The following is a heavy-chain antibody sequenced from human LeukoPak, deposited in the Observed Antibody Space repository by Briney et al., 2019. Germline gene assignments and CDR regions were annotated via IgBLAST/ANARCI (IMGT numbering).Heavy chain of an antibody. V-gene: IGHV4-4*07. CDR3: ARDGYDFWSGYYRYYYYGMDV. Sequence: SETLSLTCTVSGGSISSYYWSWIRQPAGKGLEWIGRIYTSGSTNYNPSLKSRVTMSVDTSKNQFSLKLSSVTAADTAVYYCARDGYDFWSGYYRYYYYGMDVWGQGTTVTVSS. CDR2: IYTSGST. CDR1: GGSISSYY. J-gene: IGHJ6*02. D-gene: IGHD3-3*01.